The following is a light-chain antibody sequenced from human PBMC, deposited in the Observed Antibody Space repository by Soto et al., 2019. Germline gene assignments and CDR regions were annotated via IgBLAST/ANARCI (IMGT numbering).Light chain of an antibody. CDR2: GTS. CDR3: QQYNNWPPIT. Sequence: DVVMTQSPLSLPVTLGQPASISCRSSQILVYSYGNTYLNWFQQRPGQSPRLLIYGTSTRATGIPARFSGSGSGTEFTLTISSLQSEDFAVYYCQQYNNWPPITFGQGTRLEI. V-gene: IGKV2-30*01. CDR1: QILVYSYGNTY. J-gene: IGKJ5*01.